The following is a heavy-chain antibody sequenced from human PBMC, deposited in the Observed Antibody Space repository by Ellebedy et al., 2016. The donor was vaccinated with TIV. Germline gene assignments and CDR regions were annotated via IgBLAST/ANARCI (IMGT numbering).Heavy chain of an antibody. V-gene: IGHV4-30-2*03. D-gene: IGHD6-6*01. J-gene: IGHJ6*02. CDR2: IYHSGST. Sequence: SETLSLXXAVSGGSINSGGYSWSWIRQPPGKGLEWIGYIYHSGSTSHNPSLKSRVIISVDTSKNQFSLRLSSVTAADTAVYYCARLAYSSSSRDYYYGMDVWGQGTTVTVSS. CDR3: ARLAYSSSSRDYYYGMDV. CDR1: GGSINSGGYS.